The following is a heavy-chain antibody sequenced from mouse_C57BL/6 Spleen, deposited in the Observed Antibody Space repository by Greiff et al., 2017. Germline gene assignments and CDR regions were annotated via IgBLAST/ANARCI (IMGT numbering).Heavy chain of an antibody. CDR2: INPNNGGT. CDR1: GYTFTDYY. CDR3: ARSVYSKDWYFDV. V-gene: IGHV1-26*01. J-gene: IGHJ1*03. D-gene: IGHD2-5*01. Sequence: EVQLQQSGPELVKPGASVKISCKASGYTFTDYYMNWVKQSHGKSLEWIGDINPNNGGTSYNQKFKGKATLTVDKSSSTAYMELRSLTSEDSAVYYCARSVYSKDWYFDVWGTGTTVTVSS.